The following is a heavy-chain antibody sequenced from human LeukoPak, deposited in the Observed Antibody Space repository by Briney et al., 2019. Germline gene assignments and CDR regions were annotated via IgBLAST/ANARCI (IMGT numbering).Heavy chain of an antibody. CDR2: ISGSGGST. CDR1: GFTFRNFA. V-gene: IGHV3-23*01. CDR3: AKDAPTYIPVTGPEDN. D-gene: IGHD6-19*01. Sequence: PGGSLRLSCAASGFTFRNFAMSWVRQAPGKGLEWVSVISGSGGSTVYSDSVKGRFTISRDNSKNTLYLQMNSLRAEDTAIYYCAKDAPTYIPVTGPEDNWGQETLVTVSS. J-gene: IGHJ4*02.